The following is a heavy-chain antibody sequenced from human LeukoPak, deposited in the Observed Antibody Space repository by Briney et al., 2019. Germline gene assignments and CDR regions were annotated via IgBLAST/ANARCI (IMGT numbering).Heavy chain of an antibody. Sequence: SVKVSCKASGGTFSSYAISWVRQAPGQGLEWMGEIIPIFGTANYAQKFQGRVTITADESTSTAYMELSSLRSEDTAVYYCARVVGLRDGYNYIDYWGQGTLVTVSS. CDR1: GGTFSSYA. CDR2: IIPIFGTA. D-gene: IGHD5-24*01. V-gene: IGHV1-69*13. CDR3: ARVVGLRDGYNYIDY. J-gene: IGHJ4*02.